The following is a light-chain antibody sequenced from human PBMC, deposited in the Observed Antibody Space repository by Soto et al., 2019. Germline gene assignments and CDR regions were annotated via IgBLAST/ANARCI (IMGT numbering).Light chain of an antibody. CDR2: HAS. Sequence: EIVLTQSPGTLSLSPGEGATLSCMASQSVSSSYLAWYQQKPGQAPRLLIYHASSRATGIPDRFSGSGSGTDFTLTISRLEPEDFAVYYCQQYGSSPRTFGQGTKVDIK. CDR3: QQYGSSPRT. V-gene: IGKV3-20*01. CDR1: QSVSSSY. J-gene: IGKJ1*01.